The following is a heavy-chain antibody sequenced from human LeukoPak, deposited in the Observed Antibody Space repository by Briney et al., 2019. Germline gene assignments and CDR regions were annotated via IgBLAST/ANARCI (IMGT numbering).Heavy chain of an antibody. J-gene: IGHJ4*02. Sequence: SEALSLTCTVSGGSLNSYYWSWIRQPPGKGLEWIGFITHSGGTDFDSSLGGRVTISVDTSKNQFSLRLTSMTAADTAVYFCARGRISNWGFEGTLFDAWGQGVLVTVSS. CDR3: ARGRISNWGFEGTLFDA. V-gene: IGHV4-59*01. D-gene: IGHD7-27*01. CDR1: GGSLNSYY. CDR2: ITHSGGT.